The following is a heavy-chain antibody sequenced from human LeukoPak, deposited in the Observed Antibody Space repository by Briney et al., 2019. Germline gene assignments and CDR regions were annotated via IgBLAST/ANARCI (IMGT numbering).Heavy chain of an antibody. CDR1: GFAFSNER. V-gene: IGHV3-74*01. J-gene: IGHJ4*02. CDR3: AKSDPPLPY. Sequence: GGSLRLSCAASGFAFSNERMHWVRQAPGMGLFWVPYIDNDGTNPTYVDSVKGRFTISRDNAKSTLYLHMNSLRPEDTGVYFCAKSDPPLPYWGQGTQVTVSS. CDR2: IDNDGTNP.